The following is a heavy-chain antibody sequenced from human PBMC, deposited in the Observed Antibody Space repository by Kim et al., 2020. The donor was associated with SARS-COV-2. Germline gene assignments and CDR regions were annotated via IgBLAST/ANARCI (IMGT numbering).Heavy chain of an antibody. CDR2: IRSKAYGGTT. CDR1: GFTFGDYA. CDR3: TRDLTPEVPAAIIDYYYYGMDV. D-gene: IGHD2-2*01. Sequence: GGSLRLSCTASGFTFGDYAMSWFRQAPGKGLEWVGFIRSKAYGGTTEYAASVKGRFTISRDDSKSIAYLQMNSLKTEDTAVYYCTRDLTPEVPAAIIDYYYYGMDVWGQGTTVTVSS. J-gene: IGHJ6*02. V-gene: IGHV3-49*03.